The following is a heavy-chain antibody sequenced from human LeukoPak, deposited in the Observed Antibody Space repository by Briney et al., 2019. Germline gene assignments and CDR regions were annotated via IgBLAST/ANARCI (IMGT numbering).Heavy chain of an antibody. D-gene: IGHD1/OR15-1a*01. CDR3: ARDRLEQLGFDP. CDR2: ISSGSDYT. J-gene: IGHJ5*02. V-gene: IGHV3-11*05. CDR1: GFTFSDYY. Sequence: GSLRLSCAASGFTFSDYYMTWIRQAPGRGLEWVSSISSGSDYTNYADSVRGRFTISRDNAKNSLYLQMDTLRAEDTAVYYCARDRLEQLGFDPWGQGTLVTVSS.